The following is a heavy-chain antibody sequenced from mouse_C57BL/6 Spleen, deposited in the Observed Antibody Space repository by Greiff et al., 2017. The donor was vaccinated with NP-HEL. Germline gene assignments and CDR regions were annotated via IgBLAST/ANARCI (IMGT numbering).Heavy chain of an antibody. CDR2: INPSSGYT. J-gene: IGHJ4*01. CDR3: ARFGLRRDAMDY. D-gene: IGHD2-4*01. CDR1: GYTFTSYS. Sequence: QVQLQQSGAELARPGASVKLSCKASGYTFTSYSMHWVKQRPGQGLEWIGYINPSSGYTKYNQKFKDKATLTADKSSSTAYMQLSSLTSEDSAVYYYARFGLRRDAMDYWGQGTSVTVSS. V-gene: IGHV1-4*01.